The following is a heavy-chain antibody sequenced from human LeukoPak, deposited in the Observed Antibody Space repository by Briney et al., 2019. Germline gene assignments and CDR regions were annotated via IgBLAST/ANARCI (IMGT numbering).Heavy chain of an antibody. V-gene: IGHV3-30*02. CDR3: AKDGSLYSSGWYSDY. CDR2: IRFDGSNK. D-gene: IGHD6-19*01. J-gene: IGHJ4*02. CDR1: GFTFSTYA. Sequence: GGSLRLSCTASGFTFSTYAMHWVRQAPGKGLEWVAFIRFDGSNKYYADSVKGRFTLSRDNSKNTLYLQMNSLRAEDTAVYYCAKDGSLYSSGWYSDYWGQGTLVTVSS.